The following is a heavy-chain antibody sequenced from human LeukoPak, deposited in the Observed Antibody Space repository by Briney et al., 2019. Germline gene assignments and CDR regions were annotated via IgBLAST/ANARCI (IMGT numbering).Heavy chain of an antibody. CDR2: ISYDGSNK. V-gene: IGHV3-30-3*01. D-gene: IGHD6-6*01. J-gene: IGHJ4*02. CDR3: ARDPYWSSSSSVDY. Sequence: PGGSLRLSCAASGFTFSSYAMHWVRQAPGKGLEWVAVISYDGSNKYYADSVKGRFTISRDNSKNTLYLQMNSLRAEDTAVYYCARDPYWSSSSSVDYWGQGTLVTVSS. CDR1: GFTFSSYA.